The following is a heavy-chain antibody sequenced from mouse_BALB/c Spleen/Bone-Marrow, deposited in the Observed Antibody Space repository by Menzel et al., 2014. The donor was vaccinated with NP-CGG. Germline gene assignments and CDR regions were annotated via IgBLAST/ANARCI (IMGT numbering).Heavy chain of an antibody. CDR3: ARSGDSSGYGFAY. D-gene: IGHD3-2*01. V-gene: IGHV1S56*01. J-gene: IGHJ3*01. Sequence: VQLQQSGPELVKPGALVKISCKASGFTFRSYDINWVKQRPGQGLEWIGWIYPGDGSTKYNEKFKGKATLTADKSSSTAHMQLSSLTSDNSAVYFCARSGDSSGYGFAYWGQGTLVTVSA. CDR1: GFTFRSYD. CDR2: IYPGDGST.